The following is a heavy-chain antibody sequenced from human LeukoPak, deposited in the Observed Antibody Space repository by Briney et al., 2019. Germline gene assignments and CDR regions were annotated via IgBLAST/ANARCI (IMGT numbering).Heavy chain of an antibody. D-gene: IGHD1-26*01. CDR2: IIPIFGTA. J-gene: IGHJ4*02. Sequence: SVNVSCKASGGTFSSYAVSWVRQAPGRGLEWMGGIIPIFGTANYAQKFQGRVTITADESTSTAYMELSSLRSEDTAVYYCAREGYSGSYTFDYWGQGTLVTVSS. CDR1: GGTFSSYA. CDR3: AREGYSGSYTFDY. V-gene: IGHV1-69*13.